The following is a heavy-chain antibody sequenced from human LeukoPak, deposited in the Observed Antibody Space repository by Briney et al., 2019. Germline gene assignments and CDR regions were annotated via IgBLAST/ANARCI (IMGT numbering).Heavy chain of an antibody. D-gene: IGHD1-26*01. CDR1: GGALSSNSYF. CDR2: TQYRRAI. Sequence: PSETPSPTCTVSGGALSSNSYFWGWIRQPPGKGLEWIGSTQYRRAIYHNPSLKGRASISMDTSTNQFSLNVIAVTAADTAVYYCARQSSGSYWEHYFDYWGQGTLVTVSS. J-gene: IGHJ4*02. CDR3: ARQSSGSYWEHYFDY. V-gene: IGHV4-39*01.